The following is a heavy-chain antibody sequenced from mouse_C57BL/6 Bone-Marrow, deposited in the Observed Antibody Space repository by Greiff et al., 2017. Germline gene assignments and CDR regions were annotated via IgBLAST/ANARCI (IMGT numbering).Heavy chain of an antibody. CDR1: GFNIKDDY. Sequence: VQLQQSGAELVRPGASVKLSCTASGFNIKDDYMHWVKQRPEQGLEWIGWIDPENGDTEYASKFQGKATITADTSSTTAYLQLSSLTSEDTAVYYCTPSLIYYSNYVDAYWGQGTLVTVSA. CDR2: IDPENGDT. J-gene: IGHJ3*01. V-gene: IGHV14-4*01. D-gene: IGHD2-5*01. CDR3: TPSLIYYSNYVDAY.